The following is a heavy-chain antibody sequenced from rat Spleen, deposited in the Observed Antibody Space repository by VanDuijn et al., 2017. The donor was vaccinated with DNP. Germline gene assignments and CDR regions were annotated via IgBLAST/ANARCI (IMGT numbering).Heavy chain of an antibody. D-gene: IGHD1-2*01. J-gene: IGHJ2*01. Sequence: EVQLVESGGGLVQPGRSLKLSCAASGFTFTDYNMAWVRQAPKKGLEWVASIIYDGSRTYYRDSVKGRFTISRDNAKSTLYLQMDSLRSEDTATDYCARYSLIKRMWDYWGQGVTVTVSS. CDR1: GFTFTDYN. CDR3: ARYSLIKRMWDY. CDR2: IIYDGSRT. V-gene: IGHV5S10*01.